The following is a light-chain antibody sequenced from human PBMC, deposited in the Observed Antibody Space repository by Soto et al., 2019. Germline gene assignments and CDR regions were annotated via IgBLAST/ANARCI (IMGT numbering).Light chain of an antibody. J-gene: IGLJ3*02. CDR2: INSDGSH. CDR1: SGHSTYA. V-gene: IGLV4-69*01. Sequence: QLVLTQSTSVSASMGASVKLTCTLSSGHSTYAIAWHQQQSEKGPRFLMKINSDGSHSKGDGFFDRFSGSSSGAERHLTISSLQSEDEADYYCQSLGTGIQVFGGGTKLTVL. CDR3: QSLGTGIQV.